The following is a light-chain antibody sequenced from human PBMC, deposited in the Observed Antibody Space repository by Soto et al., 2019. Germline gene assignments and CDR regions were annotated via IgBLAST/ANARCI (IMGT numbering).Light chain of an antibody. CDR3: AAWDDSLNGYV. Sequence: QSVLTQPPSASATPGQRVTISCSGSSSNIGSNTVTWYQQLPGTAPKLLIHSDNRRPSGVPDRFSGSRSGTSASLAISGLQSEDEADYYCAAWDDSLNGYVVATGTKLTVL. CDR1: SSNIGSNT. CDR2: SDN. J-gene: IGLJ1*01. V-gene: IGLV1-44*01.